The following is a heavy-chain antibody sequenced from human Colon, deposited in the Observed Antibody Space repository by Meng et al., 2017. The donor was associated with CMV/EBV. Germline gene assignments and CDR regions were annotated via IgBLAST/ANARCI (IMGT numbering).Heavy chain of an antibody. Sequence: GGSLRLSCAASGFTFSSYAMSWVRQAPGKGLEWVSAISGSGGSTYYADSVKGRFTISRDNSKNTLCLQMNSLRAEDTAVYYCAKGRGDCSSTSCYKGYWGQGTLVTVSS. D-gene: IGHD2-2*02. CDR3: AKGRGDCSSTSCYKGY. V-gene: IGHV3-23*01. CDR1: GFTFSSYA. CDR2: ISGSGGST. J-gene: IGHJ4*02.